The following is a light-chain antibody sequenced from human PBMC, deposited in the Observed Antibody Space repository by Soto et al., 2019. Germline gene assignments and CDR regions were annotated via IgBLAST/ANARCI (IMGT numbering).Light chain of an antibody. CDR2: WAS. Sequence: DIVMTQSPDSLAVSLGERATINCKSSQNILYSSNNKNYLAWYRQKPGQPPKLLIYWASARESGVPDRISGSGSETDFTLTISSLQAEDVAVYYCQQYYHTPPYTFGQGTKLEIK. J-gene: IGKJ2*01. CDR3: QQYYHTPPYT. CDR1: QNILYSSNNKNY. V-gene: IGKV4-1*01.